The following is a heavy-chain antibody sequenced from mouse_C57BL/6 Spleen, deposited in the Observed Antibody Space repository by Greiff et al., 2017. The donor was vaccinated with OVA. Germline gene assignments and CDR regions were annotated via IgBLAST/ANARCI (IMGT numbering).Heavy chain of an antibody. CDR3: AREDYDY. Sequence: LQESGPELVKPGASVKISCKASGYAFSSSWMNWVKQRPGKGLEWIGRIYPGDGDTNYNGKFKGKATLTADKSSSTAYMQLSSLTSEDSAVYFCAREDYDYWGQGTTLTVSS. V-gene: IGHV1-82*01. CDR2: IYPGDGDT. CDR1: GYAFSSSW. J-gene: IGHJ2*01. D-gene: IGHD2-4*01.